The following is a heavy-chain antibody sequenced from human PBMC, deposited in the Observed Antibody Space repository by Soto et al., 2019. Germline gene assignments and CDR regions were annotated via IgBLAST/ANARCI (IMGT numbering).Heavy chain of an antibody. CDR3: AREGFYAMDV. CDR1: GFTFSSYE. J-gene: IGHJ6*02. V-gene: IGHV3-48*03. Sequence: GGSLRLSCEVSGFTFSSYEMYWVRQAPGKGLEWVAYISSSGETVYYAGSVQGRFTISRDNAKNSLYLQMSSLGAEDTAVYFCAREGFYAMDVWGQGTTVTVSS. CDR2: ISSSGETV.